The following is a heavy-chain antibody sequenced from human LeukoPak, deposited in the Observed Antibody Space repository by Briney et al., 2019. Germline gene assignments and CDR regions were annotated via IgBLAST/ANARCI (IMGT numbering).Heavy chain of an antibody. Sequence: GGSLRLSCAASGFTFSTFAMIWVRQPPGKGLEWVSSIFSGGGEIHYADSVRGRFTISRDNSKSTLSLQMNSLRAEDTAVYYCVRDHHRRLYDSQARDTFDIWGQGTMVTVSS. D-gene: IGHD3-22*01. CDR3: VRDHHRRLYDSQARDTFDI. CDR1: GFTFSTFA. V-gene: IGHV3-23*01. CDR2: IFSGGGEI. J-gene: IGHJ3*02.